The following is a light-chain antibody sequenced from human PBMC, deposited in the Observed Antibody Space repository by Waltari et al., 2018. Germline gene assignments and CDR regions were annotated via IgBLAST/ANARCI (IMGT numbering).Light chain of an antibody. V-gene: IGKV1-5*03. CDR1: ESISGW. J-gene: IGKJ2*01. CDR2: KAS. Sequence: DIQLTQSPSTPSASVGDRVTITCRASESISGWLAWYQHKPGKAPKLLIYKASTLEGGVPSRFSGTGSGTEFSLIISSLQPDDLGIYYCQQYDSSPYTFGQGTKLEIK. CDR3: QQYDSSPYT.